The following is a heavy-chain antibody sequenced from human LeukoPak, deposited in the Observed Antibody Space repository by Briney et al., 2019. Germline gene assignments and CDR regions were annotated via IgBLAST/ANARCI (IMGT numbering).Heavy chain of an antibody. CDR3: ARLTRVSQGQDAFDI. D-gene: IGHD6-6*01. V-gene: IGHV3-48*03. CDR1: GFNFRSFE. J-gene: IGHJ3*02. Sequence: GGSLRLSCATSGFNFRSFEMTWVRQAPGKGLEWVSYIGTTGGTIYHADSVKGRFTTSRDNSNNSLSLHMNSLRAEDTAVYYCARLTRVSQGQDAFDIWGQGTVVAVSS. CDR2: IGTTGGTI.